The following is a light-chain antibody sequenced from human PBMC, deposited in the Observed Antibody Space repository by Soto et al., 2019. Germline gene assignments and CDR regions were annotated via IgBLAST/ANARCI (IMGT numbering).Light chain of an antibody. CDR3: TSYTSTALRV. Sequence: QSVLTQPASVSGSPGQSITISCTGTSSDVGGFNYVSWYQQHPGKAPKVMIYEVSNRPSGVSNRFSGSKSGNTASLTISGLQAEDEADYYCTSYTSTALRVFGGGTKATVL. CDR1: SSDVGGFNY. CDR2: EVS. J-gene: IGLJ3*02. V-gene: IGLV2-14*01.